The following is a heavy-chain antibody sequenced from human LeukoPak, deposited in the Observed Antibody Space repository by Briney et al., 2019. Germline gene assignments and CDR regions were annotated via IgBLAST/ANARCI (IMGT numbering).Heavy chain of an antibody. CDR3: ARDRDYSFDY. D-gene: IGHD4-11*01. J-gene: IGHJ4*02. V-gene: IGHV3-48*02. CDR1: GITFSSYD. CDR2: ISGSSAT. Sequence: GGSLRLSCAASGITFSSYDMNWVRQAPGKGLEWVSHISGSSATYYTDSVKGRFTMSRDKARNSLYLQMNSLRDEDTAVYYCARDRDYSFDYWGQGTLVTVSS.